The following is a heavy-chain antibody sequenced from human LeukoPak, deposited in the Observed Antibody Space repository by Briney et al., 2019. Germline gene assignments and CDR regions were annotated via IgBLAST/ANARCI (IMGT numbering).Heavy chain of an antibody. V-gene: IGHV1-18*01. CDR3: AGVKGAYYYDSSGYYWDAFDI. D-gene: IGHD3-22*01. Sequence: GASVKVSCKASGYTFTSYGISWVRQAPGQGLEWMGWISAYNGNTNYAQKLRGRVTMTTDTSTSTAYMELRSLRSDDTAVYYCAGVKGAYYYDSSGYYWDAFDIWGQGTMVTVSS. J-gene: IGHJ3*02. CDR2: ISAYNGNT. CDR1: GYTFTSYG.